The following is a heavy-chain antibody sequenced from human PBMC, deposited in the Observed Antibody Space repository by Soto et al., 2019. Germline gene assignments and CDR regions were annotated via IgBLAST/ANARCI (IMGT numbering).Heavy chain of an antibody. CDR1: GFTFSNAW. J-gene: IGHJ3*02. V-gene: IGHV3-15*01. Sequence: GGSLRLSCAASGFTFSNAWMSWVRQAPGKGLEWVGRIKSKTDGGKTDYAAPVKGRFTISRDDSKNTLYLQMNSLKTEDTDVYYCTTTPPVRRGTVTTIWGQGTMVTVSS. CDR2: IKSKTDGGKT. D-gene: IGHD4-17*01. CDR3: TTTPPVRRGTVTTI.